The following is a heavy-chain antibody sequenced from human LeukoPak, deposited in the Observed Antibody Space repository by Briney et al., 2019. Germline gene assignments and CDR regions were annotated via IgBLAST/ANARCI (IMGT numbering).Heavy chain of an antibody. J-gene: IGHJ4*02. D-gene: IGHD5-12*01. CDR1: GYTFTSYG. Sequence: ASVKISCKASGYTFTSYGISWVRQAPGQGLEWMGWISAYNGNTNYAQKFLGRVSMTADTSTSTAYMELRSLTSDDTAVYYCARSGRGTYYYFDLWGQGTLVTVSS. CDR2: ISAYNGNT. V-gene: IGHV1-18*01. CDR3: ARSGRGTYYYFDL.